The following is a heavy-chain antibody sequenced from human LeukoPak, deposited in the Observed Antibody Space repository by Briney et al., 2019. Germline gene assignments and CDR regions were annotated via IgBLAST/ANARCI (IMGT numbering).Heavy chain of an antibody. J-gene: IGHJ2*01. D-gene: IGHD3-10*02. Sequence: GGSLRLSCAASGFTFSSYAMSWVRQAPGKGLEWVSAISGSGGSTYYADSVKDRFTISRDNSKNTLYLQMDSLRAEDTAVYYCAKGVLYYVQGWYFDLWGRGPPVTVSS. CDR1: GFTFSSYA. CDR3: AKGVLYYVQGWYFDL. V-gene: IGHV3-23*01. CDR2: ISGSGGST.